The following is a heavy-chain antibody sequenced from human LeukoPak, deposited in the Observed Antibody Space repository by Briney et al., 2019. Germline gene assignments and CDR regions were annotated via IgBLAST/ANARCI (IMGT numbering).Heavy chain of an antibody. CDR2: ISSSSSYI. D-gene: IGHD3-22*01. CDR3: ARDKDSSGYLSDY. J-gene: IGHJ4*02. CDR1: GFTFSSYS. V-gene: IGHV3-21*01. Sequence: PGGSLRLSCAASGFTFSSYSMNWVRQAPGKGLEWVSSISSSSSYIYYADSVKGRFTISRDNAKNSLYLQMNSLRAEDTAVYYCARDKDSSGYLSDYWGQGTLVTVSS.